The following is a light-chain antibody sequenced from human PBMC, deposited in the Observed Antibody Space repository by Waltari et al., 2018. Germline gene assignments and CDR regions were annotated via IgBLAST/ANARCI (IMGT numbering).Light chain of an antibody. CDR1: QTISYN. V-gene: IGKV3-15*01. Sequence: EIVLTQSPSTLSVSPGERAILPFRASQTISYNLAWYQQRPGQPPRLLIYGASARAAAIPVRFSGSGSGTEFTLTISGLQSEDFAVYYCQHYHQWPPYTFGQGTKVE. J-gene: IGKJ2*01. CDR3: QHYHQWPPYT. CDR2: GAS.